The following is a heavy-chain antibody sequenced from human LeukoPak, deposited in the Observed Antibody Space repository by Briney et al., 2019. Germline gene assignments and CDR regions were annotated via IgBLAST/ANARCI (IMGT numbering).Heavy chain of an antibody. CDR1: GGSLRGYS. V-gene: IGHV4-34*01. Sequence: SETLSLTCIVSGGSLRGYSWSWLCPPPPRGLAGVGEISLSGNTYYAPSLKSRLTVSADTSRSQISLRLTSVTAADTAVYYCARGRLRSLGRYFDYWGQGSLVTVSS. CDR2: ISLSGNT. CDR3: ARGRLRSLGRYFDY. J-gene: IGHJ4*02. D-gene: IGHD2-21*02.